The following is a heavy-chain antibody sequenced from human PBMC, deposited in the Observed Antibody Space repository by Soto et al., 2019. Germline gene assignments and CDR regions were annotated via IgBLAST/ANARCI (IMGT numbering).Heavy chain of an antibody. V-gene: IGHV4-59*01. CDR1: GDSIRSSY. CDR2: IYYSGST. CDR3: ARGYNWLDP. J-gene: IGHJ5*02. Sequence: XXTLSLPCSVSGDSIRSSYWRWIRQPPGKGLEWIGYIYYSGSTNYNPSLKSRVTISVDTSKNQFSLKVSSVTAADTAVYYCARGYNWLDPWGQGTLVTVSS.